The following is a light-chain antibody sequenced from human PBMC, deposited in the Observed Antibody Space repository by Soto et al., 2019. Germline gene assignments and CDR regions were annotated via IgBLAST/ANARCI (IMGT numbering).Light chain of an antibody. Sequence: QSVLTQPASVSGSPGQSITISCTGTSSDVGSYNLVSWYQQHPGKAPKLMIYEVSKRPSGVSNRFSGSKSGNTASLTISGIQVGDVVDNFSSYYAGSSTVVLGTGTNVTV. CDR3: SYYAGSSTVV. CDR2: EVS. CDR1: SSDVGSYNL. V-gene: IGLV2-23*02. J-gene: IGLJ1*01.